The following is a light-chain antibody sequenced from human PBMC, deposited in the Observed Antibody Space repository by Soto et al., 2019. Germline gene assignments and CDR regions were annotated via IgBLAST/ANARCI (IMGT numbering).Light chain of an antibody. CDR2: LAS. J-gene: IGKJ2*01. Sequence: DIVMTQSPLSLPVSPGEPASISCRSSQSLLHSNGYSSLDWYLQKPGQSPRLLIYLASTRASGVPDKFSASGSGTVFTLKISRVEAEDVGIYSCMQALQTPYSFGQGTKLEI. V-gene: IGKV2-28*01. CDR3: MQALQTPYS. CDR1: QSLLHSNGYSS.